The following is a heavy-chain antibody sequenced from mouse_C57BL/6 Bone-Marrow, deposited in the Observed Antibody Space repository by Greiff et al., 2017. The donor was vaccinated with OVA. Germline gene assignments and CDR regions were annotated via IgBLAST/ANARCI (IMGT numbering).Heavy chain of an antibody. D-gene: IGHD1-1*01. Sequence: KQSCQASGYTFTSSWMHWVKQRPGRGLEWIGRIDPNSGGTKYNEKFKSKATLTVDKPSSTAYMQLSSLTSEDSAVYYCARTLYGSKYFDYWGQGTTLTVSS. V-gene: IGHV1-72*01. J-gene: IGHJ2*01. CDR1: GYTFTSSW. CDR2: IDPNSGGT. CDR3: ARTLYGSKYFDY.